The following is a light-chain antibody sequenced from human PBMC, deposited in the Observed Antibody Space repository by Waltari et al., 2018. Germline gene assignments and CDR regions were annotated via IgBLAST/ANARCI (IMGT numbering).Light chain of an antibody. CDR2: AAS. J-gene: IGKJ2*01. Sequence: DIQMTQSPSSLSASVGDSVTITCRAGQTISSYLNWYQQKPGKAPRPVIYAASSLQSGVPSRFSGSGSGTDFALTISSLQPEDFASYYCQQTYTTPNTFGQGTKLEVK. CDR3: QQTYTTPNT. CDR1: QTISSY. V-gene: IGKV1-39*01.